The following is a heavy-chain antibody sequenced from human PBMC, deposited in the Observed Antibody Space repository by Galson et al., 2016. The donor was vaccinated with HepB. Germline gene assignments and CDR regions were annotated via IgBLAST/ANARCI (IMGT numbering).Heavy chain of an antibody. V-gene: IGHV5-51*01. CDR3: ARQDYDILTGFHSPYNAFDI. D-gene: IGHD3-9*01. J-gene: IGHJ3*02. CDR2: IYPGDSDT. Sequence: QSGAEVKKPGESLKISCKGSGYTFSSHWIGWLRQMPEKGLEWMGVIYPGDSDTSYSPSFQGQVTISVDKSISTAYLQWSSLKASDTAIYYCARQDYDILTGFHSPYNAFDIWGQGTKVTVSS. CDR1: GYTFSSHW.